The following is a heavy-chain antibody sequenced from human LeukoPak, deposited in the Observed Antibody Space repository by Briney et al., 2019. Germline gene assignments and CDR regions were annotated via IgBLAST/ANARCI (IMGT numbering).Heavy chain of an antibody. V-gene: IGHV3-7*01. D-gene: IGHD2-15*01. CDR2: IKQDGSEK. Sequence: GGSLRLSCAASGFTFSSYWMSWVRQAPGKGLEWVANIKQDGSEKYYVDSVKGRFTISRDNAKNSLYLQMNSLRAEDTAVYYCARDPCSGGSCYSYSYYLDYWGQGTLVTVSS. J-gene: IGHJ4*02. CDR1: GFTFSSYW. CDR3: ARDPCSGGSCYSYSYYLDY.